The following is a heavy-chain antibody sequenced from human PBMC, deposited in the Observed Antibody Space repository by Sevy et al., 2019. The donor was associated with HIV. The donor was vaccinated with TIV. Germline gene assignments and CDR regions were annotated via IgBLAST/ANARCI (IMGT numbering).Heavy chain of an antibody. CDR3: ARERRIAAAGRGRAFDI. D-gene: IGHD6-13*01. CDR1: GFTFSSYW. J-gene: IGHJ3*02. Sequence: GGSLRLSCAASGFTFSSYWMHWVRQAPGKGLVWVSRINSDGSSTSYADSGKGRFTISRDNAKNTLYLQMNSLRAEDTAVYYCARERRIAAAGRGRAFDIWGQGTMVTVSS. V-gene: IGHV3-74*01. CDR2: INSDGSST.